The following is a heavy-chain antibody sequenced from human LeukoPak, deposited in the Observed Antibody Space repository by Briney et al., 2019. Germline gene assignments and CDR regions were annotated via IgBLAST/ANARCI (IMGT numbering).Heavy chain of an antibody. D-gene: IGHD1-26*01. CDR2: INPNSGGT. CDR1: GYTFTGYY. J-gene: IGHJ4*02. V-gene: IGHV1-2*02. CDR3: ARAGGGDSGSYGPDY. Sequence: ASVTVSCKASGYTFTGYYMHWVRQAPGQGLEWMGWINPNSGGTNYAQKFQGRVTMTRDTSISTAYMELSRLRSDDTAVYYCARAGGGDSGSYGPDYWGQGTLVTVSS.